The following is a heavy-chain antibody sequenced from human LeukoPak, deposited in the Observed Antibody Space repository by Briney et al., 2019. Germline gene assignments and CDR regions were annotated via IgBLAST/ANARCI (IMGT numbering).Heavy chain of an antibody. V-gene: IGHV4-59*02. CDR1: GASVSNSH. CDR3: SEGYFEPFDH. Sequence: SETLSLTCAVSGASVSNSHWNWIRQFPGQGLEWIGCLSYTGKTDYNPSLSSRVTISLGTSNNRVSLKLKSVTTADTAVYYCSEGYFEPFDHWGPGTLVTVSS. D-gene: IGHD2/OR15-2a*01. J-gene: IGHJ4*02. CDR2: LSYTGKT.